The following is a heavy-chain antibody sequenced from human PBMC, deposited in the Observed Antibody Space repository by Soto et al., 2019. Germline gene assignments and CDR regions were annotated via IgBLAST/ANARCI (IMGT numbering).Heavy chain of an antibody. CDR2: ISGSGGST. V-gene: IGHV3-23*01. Sequence: GGSLRLSCAASGFTFSSYAMSWVRQAPGKGLEWVSAISGSGGSTYYADSVKGRFTISRDNSKNTLYLQMNSLRAEYSAVYYCAFSHVRYGDYIFDYWGQGTLVTVSS. D-gene: IGHD4-17*01. J-gene: IGHJ4*02. CDR1: GFTFSSYA. CDR3: AFSHVRYGDYIFDY.